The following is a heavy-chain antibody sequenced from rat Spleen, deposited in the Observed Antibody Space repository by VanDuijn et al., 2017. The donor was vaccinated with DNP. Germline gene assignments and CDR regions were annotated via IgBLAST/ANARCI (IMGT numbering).Heavy chain of an antibody. J-gene: IGHJ2*01. V-gene: IGHV5-22*01. CDR3: IRWNSGHFDY. D-gene: IGHD4-3*01. CDR1: GFTFSDYY. Sequence: EVQLVESGGDLVQPGRSLKLFCAASGFTFSDYYMAWVRQAPTKGLEWVAYISYNGGSTYYGDSVKGRFTISRDNAKSTLYLQMNSLRSEDMATYYCIRWNSGHFDYWGQGVMVTVSS. CDR2: ISYNGGST.